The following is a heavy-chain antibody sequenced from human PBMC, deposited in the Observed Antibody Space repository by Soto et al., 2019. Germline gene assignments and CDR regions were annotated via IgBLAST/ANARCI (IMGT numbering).Heavy chain of an antibody. CDR1: GYTFTSYY. V-gene: IGHV1-46*01. Sequence: QVQLVQSGAEVKKPGASVKVSCKASGYTFTSYYMHWVRQAPGQGLEWMGIINPSGGSTSYAQKFXXRGTKTRERGXXTXYXXVSSQRPEDTAVYCGARDRGLNIVVVIATPNGFDPWGQGTLVTVS. J-gene: IGHJ5*02. CDR2: INPSGGST. D-gene: IGHD2-21*01. CDR3: ARDRGLNIVVVIATPNGFDP.